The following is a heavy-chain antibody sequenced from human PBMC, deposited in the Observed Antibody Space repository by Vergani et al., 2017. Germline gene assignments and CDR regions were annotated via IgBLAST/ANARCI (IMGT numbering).Heavy chain of an antibody. CDR3: AVGGQLRTKYYLDS. D-gene: IGHD6-6*01. V-gene: IGHV4-31*03. CDR1: GGSISSGGYY. Sequence: QVQLQESGPGLLKPSQTLSLTCTVSGGSISSGGYYWSWVRQHPEKGLDWIVYIYYTGNTYYNPSLKSRVTISGDTSKNQFSLKRSSVTAADTAVYYCAVGGQLRTKYYLDSWGQGTLVTVSS. CDR2: IYYTGNT. J-gene: IGHJ4*02.